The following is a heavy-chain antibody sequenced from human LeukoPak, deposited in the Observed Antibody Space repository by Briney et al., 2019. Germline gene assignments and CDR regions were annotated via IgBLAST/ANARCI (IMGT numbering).Heavy chain of an antibody. CDR3: ARADRYYYDSSGYYYSPAFFDY. D-gene: IGHD3-22*01. CDR2: IYYDGST. V-gene: IGHV4-59*01. CDR1: GGSISSYY. Sequence: SETLSLTCTVSGGSISSYYWSWIRQSPGKGLEWIGYIYYDGSTNYNPSLRGRVTISVDTPKNQFSLKLSSVTAADTAVYYCARADRYYYDSSGYYYSPAFFDYWGQGTLVTVSS. J-gene: IGHJ4*02.